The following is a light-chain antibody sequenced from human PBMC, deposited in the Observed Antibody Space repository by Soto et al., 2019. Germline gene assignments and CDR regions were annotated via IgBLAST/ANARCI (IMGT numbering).Light chain of an antibody. CDR2: DVT. CDR3: NSYTSSSTYV. CDR1: SSDVGGFNY. V-gene: IGLV2-14*03. Sequence: QSALTQPASVSGSPGQSITISCTGTSSDVGGFNYVSWYQQHPGKAPQLMIYDVTNRPSGVSYRFSGSKSVNTACLTISGLEAEDEADYYCNSYTSSSTYVFGTGTKLTVL. J-gene: IGLJ1*01.